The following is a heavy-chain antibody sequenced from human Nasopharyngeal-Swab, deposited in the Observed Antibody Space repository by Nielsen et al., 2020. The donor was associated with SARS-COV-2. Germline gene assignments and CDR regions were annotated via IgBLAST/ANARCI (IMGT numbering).Heavy chain of an antibody. Sequence: ASVKVSCKASGYTFTSYGISWVRQAPGQGLEWMGWMNPNSGNTGYAQKFQGRVTMTRNTSISTAYMELSSLRSEDTAVYYCARTHGSGSYYTEDCWGQGTLVTVSS. D-gene: IGHD3-10*01. CDR2: MNPNSGNT. CDR1: GYTFTSYG. CDR3: ARTHGSGSYYTEDC. J-gene: IGHJ4*02. V-gene: IGHV1-8*02.